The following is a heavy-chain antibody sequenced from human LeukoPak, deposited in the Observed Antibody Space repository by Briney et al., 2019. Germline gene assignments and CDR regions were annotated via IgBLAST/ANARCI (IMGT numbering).Heavy chain of an antibody. CDR3: ARLNWKPPYYYYGMDV. J-gene: IGHJ6*02. D-gene: IGHD1-20*01. Sequence: GGSLRLSCAASGFTFSDYYMSWIRQAPGKGLEWVSYISSGGSDTNYADSVEGRFTISRDNAKKSLYLQMNSLRAEDTAVYYCARLNWKPPYYYYGMDVWGQGTTVTVSS. CDR2: ISSGGSDT. V-gene: IGHV3-11*03. CDR1: GFTFSDYY.